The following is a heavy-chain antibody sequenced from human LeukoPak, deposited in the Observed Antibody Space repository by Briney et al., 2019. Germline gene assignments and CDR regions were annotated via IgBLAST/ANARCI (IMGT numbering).Heavy chain of an antibody. V-gene: IGHV4-4*07. D-gene: IGHD2-21*02. CDR1: GGSISSYY. CDR2: IYSSGST. Sequence: SETLSLTCTVSGGSISSYYWSWIRRPAGKGLEWIGRIYSSGSTNYNPSLKSRVTMSVDTSKNQLFLKLSSVTAADTAVYYCARYVPHDYYFDFWGQGTLVTVSS. J-gene: IGHJ4*02. CDR3: ARYVPHDYYFDF.